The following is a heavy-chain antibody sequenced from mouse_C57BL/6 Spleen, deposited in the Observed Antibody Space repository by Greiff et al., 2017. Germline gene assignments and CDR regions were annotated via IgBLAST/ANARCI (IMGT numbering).Heavy chain of an antibody. Sequence: EVKLVESEGGLVQPGSSMKLSCTASGFTFSDYYMAWVRQVPEKGLEWVANINYDGSSTYYLDSLKSRFIISRDNAKNILYLQMSSLKSEDTATYYCARDGYYSNAMDYWGQGTSVTVSS. CDR2: INYDGSST. J-gene: IGHJ4*01. CDR3: ARDGYYSNAMDY. CDR1: GFTFSDYY. V-gene: IGHV5-16*01. D-gene: IGHD2-5*01.